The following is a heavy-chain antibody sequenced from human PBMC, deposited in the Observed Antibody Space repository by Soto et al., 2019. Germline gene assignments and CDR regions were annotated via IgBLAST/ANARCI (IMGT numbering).Heavy chain of an antibody. CDR1: ADSFSSHS. CDR3: ARSLEGTTVTTWFDP. D-gene: IGHD4-17*01. J-gene: IGHJ5*02. Sequence: QVQLVQSGAEVKKPGSSVKVSCKTSADSFSSHSLSWLRQAPGQRLEWMGGITPVLGTVDYAQKFEDRLAIPAAQPTSTVYMELSSLRSEDTAIYFCARSLEGTTVTTWFDPWGQGAQVTVSS. V-gene: IGHV1-69*01. CDR2: ITPVLGTV.